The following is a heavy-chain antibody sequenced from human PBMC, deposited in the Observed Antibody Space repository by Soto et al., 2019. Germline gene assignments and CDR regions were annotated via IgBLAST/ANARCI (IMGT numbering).Heavy chain of an antibody. CDR3: VSDWQTHCFDY. V-gene: IGHV3-30*03. CDR2: VSYDGKNK. Sequence: QVQLVESGGGVVQPGKSLRLSCAASGFTFSRFGIHWVRQAPGKGLEWVAVVSYDGKNKYYPDSVKGRFTISRDDSKSTVYLQMNSLRAEDTAVYYCVSDWQTHCFDYWGLGTLVTVSS. J-gene: IGHJ4*02. D-gene: IGHD3-3*02. CDR1: GFTFSRFG.